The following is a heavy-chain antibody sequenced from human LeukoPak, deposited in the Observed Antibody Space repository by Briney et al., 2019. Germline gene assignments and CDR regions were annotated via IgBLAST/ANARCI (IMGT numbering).Heavy chain of an antibody. J-gene: IGHJ3*02. CDR3: ARVPFSSGRRGDAFDI. D-gene: IGHD6-19*01. CDR1: GFTFSSYA. V-gene: IGHV3-30-3*01. CDR2: ISYDGSNK. Sequence: GGSLRLSCAASGFTFSSYAMHWVRQAPGKGLEWVAVISYDGSNKYYADSVKGRFTISRDNSKNTLYLQMNSLRAEDTAVYYCARVPFSSGRRGDAFDIWGQGTMVTVSS.